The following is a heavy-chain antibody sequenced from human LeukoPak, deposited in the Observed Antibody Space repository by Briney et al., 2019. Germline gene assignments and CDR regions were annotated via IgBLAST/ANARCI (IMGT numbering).Heavy chain of an antibody. Sequence: SETLSLTCSVSGGSVSSGSYHWSWIRQPPGKGLEWIGYIYYSGSTNYNPSLKSRVTISVDTSKNQFSLKLSSVTAADTAVYYCARWIPYDKTFHNWFDPWGQGTLVTVSS. V-gene: IGHV4-61*01. CDR1: GGSVSSGSYH. J-gene: IGHJ5*02. D-gene: IGHD3-9*01. CDR2: IYYSGST. CDR3: ARWIPYDKTFHNWFDP.